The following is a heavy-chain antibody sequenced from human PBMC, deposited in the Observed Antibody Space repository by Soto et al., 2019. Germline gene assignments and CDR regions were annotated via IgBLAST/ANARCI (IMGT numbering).Heavy chain of an antibody. V-gene: IGHV3-73*01. J-gene: IGHJ4*02. Sequence: EVQLVESGGGLVQPGGSLKLSCAASGFTFSGSAMHWVRQASGKGLEWVGRIRSKANSYATAYAASVKGRFTISRDDSKNTAYLQMNSLKTEDTAVYYCTRIEYYDILTGYRYPDYWGQGTLVTVSS. CDR1: GFTFSGSA. CDR3: TRIEYYDILTGYRYPDY. CDR2: IRSKANSYAT. D-gene: IGHD3-9*01.